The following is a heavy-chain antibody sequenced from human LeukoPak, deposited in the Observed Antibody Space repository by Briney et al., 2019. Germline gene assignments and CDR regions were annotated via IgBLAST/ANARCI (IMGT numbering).Heavy chain of an antibody. CDR1: GFTFSTYG. D-gene: IGHD5-12*01. CDR2: ISYDGSNK. J-gene: IGHJ4*02. V-gene: IGHV3-30*19. CDR3: ARQWLAVGDY. Sequence: GRSLRLSCAASGFTFSTYGMHWVRQAPGRGLEWVALISYDGSNKYYTDSVKGRFTISRDNSKNTLYLQMNSLRTEDTAIYYCARQWLAVGDYWGQGTLVTVSS.